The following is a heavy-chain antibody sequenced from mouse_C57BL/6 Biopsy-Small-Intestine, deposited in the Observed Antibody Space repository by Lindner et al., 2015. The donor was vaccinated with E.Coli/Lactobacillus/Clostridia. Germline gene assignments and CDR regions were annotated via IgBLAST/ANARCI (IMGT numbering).Heavy chain of an antibody. CDR1: GYAFSNSW. CDR3: ARSGYLRSFDV. J-gene: IGHJ1*03. D-gene: IGHD2-2*01. V-gene: IGHV1-82*01. Sequence: VQLQESGPELVKPGASVKISCKASGYAFSNSWMNWVKQRPGKGLEWIGRIYPGDGDTNYNGKFKGKATLTADKSSSTAYMQLTSLTSEDSAVYFCARSGYLRSFDVWGTGTTVTVSS. CDR2: IYPGDGDT.